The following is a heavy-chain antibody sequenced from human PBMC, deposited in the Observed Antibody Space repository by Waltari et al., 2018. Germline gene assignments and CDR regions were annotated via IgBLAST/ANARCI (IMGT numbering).Heavy chain of an antibody. J-gene: IGHJ3*02. CDR1: GYTFTGYY. CDR3: ARDRGVLWQGLGGGAFDI. CDR2: INPNSGGT. D-gene: IGHD6-19*01. V-gene: IGHV1-2*06. Sequence: QVQLVQSGAEVKKPGASVKVSCKASGYTFTGYYMHWVRQAPGQGLEWMGRINPNSGGTKYAQKFQGRVTMTRDTSLSTAYMELSRLRSDDMAVYYCARDRGVLWQGLGGGAFDIWGQGTMVTVSS.